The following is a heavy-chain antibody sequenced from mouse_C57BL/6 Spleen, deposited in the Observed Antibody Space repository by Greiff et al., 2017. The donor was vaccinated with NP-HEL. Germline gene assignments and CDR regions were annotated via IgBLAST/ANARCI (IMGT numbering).Heavy chain of an antibody. CDR3: ASYLLTGPYFDY. D-gene: IGHD4-1*01. V-gene: IGHV7-3*01. J-gene: IGHJ2*01. CDR1: GFTFTDYY. CDR2: IRNKANGYTT. Sequence: EVQLVESGGGLVQPGGSLSLSCAASGFTFTDYYMSWVRQPPGKALEWLGFIRNKANGYTTEYSASVKGRFTISRDNSQSILYLQMNALRAEDSATYYCASYLLTGPYFDYWGQGTTLTVSS.